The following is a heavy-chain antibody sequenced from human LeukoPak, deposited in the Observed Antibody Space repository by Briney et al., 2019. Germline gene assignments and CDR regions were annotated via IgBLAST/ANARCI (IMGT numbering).Heavy chain of an antibody. Sequence: GGSLRLSCVASGFXFSNYAMIWVRQAPGKGLEWVSATSATGGSTYYADSVKGRFTISRDNSKKTLYLQMNSLTVEDTAVYYCARGGLDWLLYSQFDYWGQGTLVTASS. D-gene: IGHD3-9*01. V-gene: IGHV3-23*01. CDR2: TSATGGST. CDR3: ARGGLDWLLYSQFDY. J-gene: IGHJ4*02. CDR1: GFXFSNYA.